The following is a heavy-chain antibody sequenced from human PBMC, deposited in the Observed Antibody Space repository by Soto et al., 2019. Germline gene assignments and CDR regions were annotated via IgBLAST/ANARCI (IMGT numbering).Heavy chain of an antibody. D-gene: IGHD2-2*01. Sequence: ASVKVSCKASGGTFSSYAISWVRQAPGQGLEWMGGIIPILGKANYAQKFQGRGAITADKYTSTAYMELSSLRSEDTAVYYCARGKGSSTSCSPIHGMDVWGQGTTVTGSS. CDR2: IIPILGKA. J-gene: IGHJ6*02. CDR3: ARGKGSSTSCSPIHGMDV. V-gene: IGHV1-69*10. CDR1: GGTFSSYA.